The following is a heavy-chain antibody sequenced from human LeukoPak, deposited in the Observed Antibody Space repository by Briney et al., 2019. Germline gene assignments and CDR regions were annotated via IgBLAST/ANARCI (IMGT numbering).Heavy chain of an antibody. CDR1: GFTFSSYG. CDR3: ARDRTYYDFWSGYWEYYYYGMDV. Sequence: PGGSLRLSCAASGFTFSSYGMHWVRQAPGKGLEWVAVIWYDGSNKYYADSVKGRFTISRDNSKNTLYLQMNSLRAEDTAVYYCARDRTYYDFWSGYWEYYYYGMDVWGQGTTVTVSS. CDR2: IWYDGSNK. J-gene: IGHJ6*02. D-gene: IGHD3-3*01. V-gene: IGHV3-33*01.